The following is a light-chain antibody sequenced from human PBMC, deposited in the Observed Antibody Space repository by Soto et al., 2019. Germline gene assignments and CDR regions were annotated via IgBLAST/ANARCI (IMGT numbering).Light chain of an antibody. CDR3: QQYGSSPIT. Sequence: VVTLSPRSVPLSQGERATLSCRTSQSVSSSYLAWYQQKPGQAPRLLIYAASSRATGIPDRFSGSGSGTDFSLTISRLEPEDFAVYYCQQYGSSPITFGHGTRLETK. CDR2: AAS. V-gene: IGKV3-20*01. J-gene: IGKJ5*01. CDR1: QSVSSSY.